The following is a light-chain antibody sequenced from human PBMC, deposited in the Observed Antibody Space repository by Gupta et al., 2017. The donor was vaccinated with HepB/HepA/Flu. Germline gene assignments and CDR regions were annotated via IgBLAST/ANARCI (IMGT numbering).Light chain of an antibody. CDR1: SSNIGSNT. CDR3: AACAAGLNLV. Sequence: QSVLTQPPSASGTPGQRVTTSCSGSSSNIGSNTVNWYQQVPGTAPKLLIYINNQRPSGVPDRFSGSKSGNSASLAITGLQSEDEADYYCAACAAGLNLVFGGGTKLTFL. J-gene: IGLJ2*01. V-gene: IGLV1-44*01. CDR2: INN.